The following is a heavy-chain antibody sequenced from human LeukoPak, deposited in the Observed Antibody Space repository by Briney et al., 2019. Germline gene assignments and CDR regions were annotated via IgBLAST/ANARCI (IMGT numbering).Heavy chain of an antibody. CDR1: GFTFSDAW. J-gene: IGHJ4*02. CDR2: IKSKSDGGTI. V-gene: IGHV3-15*01. Sequence: GGSLRLSCVGSGFTFSDAWMSWVRQAPGKGLEWVGRIKSKSDGGTIDYAAPVKGRFTISRDDSRNTLYLQMNSLKTEDTAGYYCTTRRQDGWWGQGTLVTVS. D-gene: IGHD2-15*01. CDR3: TTRRQDGW.